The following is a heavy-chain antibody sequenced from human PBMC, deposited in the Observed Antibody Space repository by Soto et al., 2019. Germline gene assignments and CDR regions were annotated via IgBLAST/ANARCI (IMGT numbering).Heavy chain of an antibody. Sequence: SETLSLTCAVSGVSLTSGNWWTLVRQSPQRGLEYIGEIFHDGTANYYPSFERRVAMSVDTSRNQFSLKLTSVTAAGTAVYFCARLVYDTRLNYMYFDFWGPGTLVTVSS. V-gene: IGHV4-4*02. CDR1: GVSLTSGNW. CDR2: IFHDGTA. J-gene: IGHJ4*02. D-gene: IGHD3-10*01. CDR3: ARLVYDTRLNYMYFDF.